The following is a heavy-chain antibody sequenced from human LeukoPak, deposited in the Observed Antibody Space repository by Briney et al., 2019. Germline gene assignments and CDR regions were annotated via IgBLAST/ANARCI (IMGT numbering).Heavy chain of an antibody. CDR1: GGTCSSYA. CDR3: ARCSGILTGAFDI. Sequence: SVKVSCKASGGTCSSYAISWVRQAPGQGLEWMGGIIPIFGTANYVQKFQGRVTITADESTSTAYMELSSLRSEDTAVYYCARCSGILTGAFDIWGQGTMVTVSS. J-gene: IGHJ3*02. D-gene: IGHD3-9*01. CDR2: IIPIFGTA. V-gene: IGHV1-69*01.